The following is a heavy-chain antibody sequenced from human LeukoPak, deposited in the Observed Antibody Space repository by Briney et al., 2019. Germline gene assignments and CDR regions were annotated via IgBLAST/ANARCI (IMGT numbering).Heavy chain of an antibody. D-gene: IGHD2-2*01. CDR1: GYTLTGHY. J-gene: IGHJ4*02. CDR3: ARDGGVPVANDY. Sequence: ASVKVSCKPSGYTLTGHYMRWVRQAPGHGLEWMGWINPKSGATSYAQKFQGRVTMTRDTSISTAYMELSWLRSDDTAVYYCARDGGVPVANDYWGQGSLVTVSS. CDR2: INPKSGAT. V-gene: IGHV1-2*02.